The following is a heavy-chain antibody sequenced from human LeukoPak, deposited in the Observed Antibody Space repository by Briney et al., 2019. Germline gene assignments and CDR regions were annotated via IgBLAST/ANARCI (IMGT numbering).Heavy chain of an antibody. V-gene: IGHV4-4*07. J-gene: IGHJ6*02. CDR3: AREEGSGSLYYYYGMDV. CDR1: GGSISSYY. D-gene: IGHD3-10*01. Sequence: SETLSLTCTVSGGSISSYYWSWIRQPAGKGLEWIGRIYTSGSTNYNPSLKSRVTMSVDTSKNQFSLKLSSVTAADTAVYYYAREEGSGSLYYYYGMDVWGQGTTVTVSS. CDR2: IYTSGST.